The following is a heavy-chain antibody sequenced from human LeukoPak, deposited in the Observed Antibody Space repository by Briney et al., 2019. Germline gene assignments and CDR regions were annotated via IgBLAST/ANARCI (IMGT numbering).Heavy chain of an antibody. CDR1: GYTFTSYY. V-gene: IGHV1-46*01. CDR3: ARAVDTAMVPSLYYFDY. CDR2: INPSGGST. Sequence: ASVKVSCKASGYTFTSYYMRWVRQAPGQGLEWMGIINPSGGSTSYAQKFQGRVTMTRDMSTSTVYMELSSLRSEDTAVYYCARAVDTAMVPSLYYFDYWGQGTLVTVSS. J-gene: IGHJ4*02. D-gene: IGHD5-18*01.